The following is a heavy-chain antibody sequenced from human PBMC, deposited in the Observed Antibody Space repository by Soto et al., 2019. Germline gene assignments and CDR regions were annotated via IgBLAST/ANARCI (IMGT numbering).Heavy chain of an antibody. V-gene: IGHV3-53*01. J-gene: IGHJ4*02. Sequence: GGSLRLSCAASGFSVGSNFMTWVRQAPGKGLEWVSVMKDGGSTNYADSVKGRFTVSRDSSKNTLYLQMNSLRVEDTALYYCAKDRPRRTSGYFFDYWGQGTPVTVSS. CDR2: MKDGGST. CDR3: AKDRPRRTSGYFFDY. CDR1: GFSVGSNF. D-gene: IGHD1-1*01.